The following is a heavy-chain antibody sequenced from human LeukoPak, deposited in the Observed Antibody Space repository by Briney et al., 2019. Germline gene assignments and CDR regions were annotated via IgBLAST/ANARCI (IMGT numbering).Heavy chain of an antibody. Sequence: SETLSLTCTVPGGSISSGDYYWSWIRQPPGKGLEWIGYIYYSGSTYYNPSLKSRVTISVDTSKNQFSLKLSSVTAADTAVYYCARVRIAAGWFDPWGQGTLVTVSS. V-gene: IGHV4-30-4*01. CDR2: IYYSGST. D-gene: IGHD2-15*01. CDR1: GGSISSGDYY. J-gene: IGHJ5*02. CDR3: ARVRIAAGWFDP.